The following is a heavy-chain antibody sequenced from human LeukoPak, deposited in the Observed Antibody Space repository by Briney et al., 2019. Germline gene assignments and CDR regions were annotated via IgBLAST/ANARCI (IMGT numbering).Heavy chain of an antibody. CDR3: ARGPYYYDSSGYYIPYYGMDV. CDR1: GGSISSSNW. J-gene: IGHJ6*02. D-gene: IGHD3-22*01. Sequence: SETLSLTCAVSGGSISSSNWWSWVRQPPGKGLEGIGEIYHSGSTNYNPSLKSRVTISVDKSKNQFSLKLSSVAAADTAVYYCARGPYYYDSSGYYIPYYGMDVWGQGTTVTVSS. V-gene: IGHV4-4*02. CDR2: IYHSGST.